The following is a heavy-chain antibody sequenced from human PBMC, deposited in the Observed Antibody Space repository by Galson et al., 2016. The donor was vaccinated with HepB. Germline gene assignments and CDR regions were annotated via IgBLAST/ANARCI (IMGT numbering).Heavy chain of an antibody. CDR2: IDPNSGGT. CDR1: GYTFNAYY. CDR3: ARQYNYGYLQQCFDL. V-gene: IGHV1-2*04. Sequence: SVKVSCKASGYTFNAYYMHWVRQAPGQGFEWMGWIDPNSGGTHYAQKFQGWVTMTRDTSISTAYMEMSRLRSDDTAVYYCARQYNYGYLQQCFDLWGQGTLVTVSS. D-gene: IGHD5-18*01. J-gene: IGHJ4*02.